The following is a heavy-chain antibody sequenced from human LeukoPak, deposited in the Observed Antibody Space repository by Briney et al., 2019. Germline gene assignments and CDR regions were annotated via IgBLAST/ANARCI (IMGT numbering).Heavy chain of an antibody. J-gene: IGHJ4*02. D-gene: IGHD6-19*01. V-gene: IGHV3-9*01. CDR1: GFTFNGFA. Sequence: GGSLRLSCVASGFTFNGFAMHWVRLTPGKGLEWVSGISWNSGLIAYADSVKGRFTISRDNAKNSLYLQMNSLRAEDTALYYCAKGGVAVSDTPNQGYFDYWGQGTLVTVSS. CDR2: ISWNSGLI. CDR3: AKGGVAVSDTPNQGYFDY.